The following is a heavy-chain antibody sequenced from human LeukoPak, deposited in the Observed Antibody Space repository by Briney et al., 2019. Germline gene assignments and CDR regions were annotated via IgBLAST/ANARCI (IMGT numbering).Heavy chain of an antibody. Sequence: GASVKVSCKASGYTFTGYYIHWVRQAPGQGLEWMGWINPNSGGTNYAQNFQGRVTMTRDTSISTAYMELSRLRSDDTAVYYCAREDPFAEGATEFDYWGQGTLVTVSS. J-gene: IGHJ4*02. CDR2: INPNSGGT. V-gene: IGHV1-2*02. CDR3: AREDPFAEGATEFDY. D-gene: IGHD1-26*01. CDR1: GYTFTGYY.